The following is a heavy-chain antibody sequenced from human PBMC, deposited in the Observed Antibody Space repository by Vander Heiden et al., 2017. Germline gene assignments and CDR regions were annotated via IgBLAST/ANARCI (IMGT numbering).Heavy chain of an antibody. J-gene: IGHJ6*02. CDR3: ARDLRGNCSSTSCYAWNYYYYGMDV. Sequence: QVQLVQSGAEVTKPGSSVKVSCKASGGTFSSYAISCVRQAPGQGLEWMGGIIPIFGTANYAQKFQGRVTITADESTSTAYMELSSLRSEDTAVYYCARDLRGNCSSTSCYAWNYYYYGMDVWGQGTTVTVSS. CDR2: IIPIFGTA. D-gene: IGHD2-2*01. CDR1: GGTFSSYA. V-gene: IGHV1-69*01.